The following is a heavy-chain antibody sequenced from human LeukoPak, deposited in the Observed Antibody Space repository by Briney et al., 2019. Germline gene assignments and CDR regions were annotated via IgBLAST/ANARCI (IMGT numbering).Heavy chain of an antibody. J-gene: IGHJ4*02. CDR3: AKDSGGWYVSYFDY. Sequence: GGTLRLSCAASGFTFSSYGMSWVRQAPGKGLEWVSAISGSGGSTYYADSVKGRFTISRDNSKNTLYLQMNSLRAEDTAVYYCAKDSGGWYVSYFDYWGQGTLVTVSS. D-gene: IGHD6-19*01. CDR2: ISGSGGST. V-gene: IGHV3-23*01. CDR1: GFTFSSYG.